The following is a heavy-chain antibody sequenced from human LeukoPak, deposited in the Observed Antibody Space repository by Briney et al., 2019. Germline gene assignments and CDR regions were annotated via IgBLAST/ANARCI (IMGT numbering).Heavy chain of an antibody. J-gene: IGHJ4*02. D-gene: IGHD3-10*01. CDR3: SGGDSGSYFNY. V-gene: IGHV4-39*07. CDR2: MHYSGNFYSGSA. CDR1: GGSISGSRYY. Sequence: SETLSLTCTVSGGSISGSRYYWAWIRQPPGKGLEWIGSMHYSGNFYSGSAYYNPSLRSRVTISVDTSQNQFSLKVNSVTAADTAVYYCSGGDSGSYFNYWGQGTLVAVSS.